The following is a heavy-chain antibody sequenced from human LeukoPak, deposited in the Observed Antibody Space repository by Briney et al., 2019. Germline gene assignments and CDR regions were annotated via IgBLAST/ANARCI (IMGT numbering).Heavy chain of an antibody. J-gene: IGHJ4*02. CDR3: TRGYNTASLD. CDR2: INTDGSTT. Sequence: GGSLRLSCVASGFTFSRNCPHWVRQVPGKGLVWVSRINTDGSTTNYADSVKGRFTISRDNTKNTLYLQMNSLSAEDSAVYFCTRGYNTASLDWGQGTRITVAS. CDR1: GFTFSRNC. V-gene: IGHV3-74*01. D-gene: IGHD5-18*01.